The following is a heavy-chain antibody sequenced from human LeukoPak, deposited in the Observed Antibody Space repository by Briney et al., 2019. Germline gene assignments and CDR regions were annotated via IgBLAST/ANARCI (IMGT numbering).Heavy chain of an antibody. J-gene: IGHJ3*02. CDR1: GYTFTSYY. Sequence: ASVTVSCKASGYTFTSYYMHWVRQAPGQGLEWMGIINPTIGDTTYAQKFQGRLTMTRDMSTSTVYMELSSLTSEDTAVFYCARYGFSTVWQGGWHAFDIWGQGTVVTVSS. V-gene: IGHV1-46*01. CDR2: INPTIGDT. D-gene: IGHD6-13*01. CDR3: ARYGFSTVWQGGWHAFDI.